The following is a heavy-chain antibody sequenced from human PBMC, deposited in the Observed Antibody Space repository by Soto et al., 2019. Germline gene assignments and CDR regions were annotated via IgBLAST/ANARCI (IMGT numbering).Heavy chain of an antibody. Sequence: EVQLLESGGGLVQPGGSLRLSCAASGFTFTTYAMSWVRQAPGKGLEWVSGTSGSGGTTHYTDSVKGRFTISRDNSKNPLYLQMNSLSAEDTAVYYCAKARITIFGVTQDVDYWGQGTLVTVSS. J-gene: IGHJ4*02. CDR1: GFTFTTYA. V-gene: IGHV3-23*01. CDR3: AKARITIFGVTQDVDY. D-gene: IGHD3-3*01. CDR2: TSGSGGTT.